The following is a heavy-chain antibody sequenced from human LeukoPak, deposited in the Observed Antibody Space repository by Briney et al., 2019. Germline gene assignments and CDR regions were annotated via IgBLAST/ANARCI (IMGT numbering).Heavy chain of an antibody. V-gene: IGHV4-61*09. CDR3: ARQGSGSYYGFRWDYYYYYMDV. Sequence: SETLSLTCTVSGGSISSGRYYWNWIRQPAGKGLEWIGHIFTSGSTNYNPSLKSRVTISVDTSKNQFSLKLSSVTAADTAVYYCARQGSGSYYGFRWDYYYYYMDVWGKGTTVTISS. CDR2: IFTSGST. CDR1: GGSISSGRYY. J-gene: IGHJ6*03. D-gene: IGHD3-10*01.